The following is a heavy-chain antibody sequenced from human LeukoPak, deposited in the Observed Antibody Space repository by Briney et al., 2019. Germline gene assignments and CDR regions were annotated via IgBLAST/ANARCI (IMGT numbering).Heavy chain of an antibody. CDR1: GFSFTTYW. J-gene: IGHJ4*02. CDR2: INQDGTEK. D-gene: IGHD3-10*01. V-gene: IGHV3-7*01. Sequence: PGGSLRLSCAASGFSFTTYWMSWVRQAPGKGLEWVANINQDGTEKYYVDSVKGRFTISRDNAKNSLYLQMNGLRVEDTAVYYCAKLAKYFYGSETYYFFEHWGQGTPVTASS. CDR3: AKLAKYFYGSETYYFFEH.